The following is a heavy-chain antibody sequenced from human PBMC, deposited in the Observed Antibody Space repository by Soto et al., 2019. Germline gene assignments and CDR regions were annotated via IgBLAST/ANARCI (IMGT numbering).Heavy chain of an antibody. CDR1: GFTFSSYG. CDR3: AIGYSYAPFDP. J-gene: IGHJ5*02. V-gene: IGHV3-30*03. Sequence: QVQLVESGGGVVQPGRSLRLSCAASGFTFSSYGMHWVRQAPGKGLEWVAVISYDGSNKYYADSVKGRFTISRDNSKNTLYLQMNSLRAEDTAVYYCAIGYSYAPFDPWGQGTLVTVSS. D-gene: IGHD5-18*01. CDR2: ISYDGSNK.